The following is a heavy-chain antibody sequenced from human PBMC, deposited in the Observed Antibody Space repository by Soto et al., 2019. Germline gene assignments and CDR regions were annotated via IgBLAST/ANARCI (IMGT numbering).Heavy chain of an antibody. D-gene: IGHD2-15*01. CDR2: VDPEDGET. V-gene: IGHV1-69-2*01. CDR1: GYTFTDYY. CDR3: ATPKHPGVAATHYYYGIDV. J-gene: IGHJ6*02. Sequence: EVQLVQSGAEVKKPGATVKISCKVSGYTFTDYYMHWVQQAPGKGLEWMGLVDPEDGETIYAEKFQGRVTITADTSTDTAYMELSSLRSEDTAVYYCATPKHPGVAATHYYYGIDVWGQGTTVTVSS.